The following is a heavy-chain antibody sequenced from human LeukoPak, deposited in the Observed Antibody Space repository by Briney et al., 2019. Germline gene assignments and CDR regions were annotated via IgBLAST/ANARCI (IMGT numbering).Heavy chain of an antibody. CDR2: ISYDGSNK. V-gene: IGHV3-30-3*01. CDR3: ARDHRYCSSTSCAGDY. CDR1: GFTFSSYA. Sequence: PGRSLRLSCAASGFTFSSYAMHWVRQAPGKGLEWVAVISYDGSNKYYADSVKGRFTISRDNSKNTLYLQMNSLRAEDTAVYYCARDHRYCSSTSCAGDYWGQGTLVAVSS. D-gene: IGHD2-2*01. J-gene: IGHJ4*02.